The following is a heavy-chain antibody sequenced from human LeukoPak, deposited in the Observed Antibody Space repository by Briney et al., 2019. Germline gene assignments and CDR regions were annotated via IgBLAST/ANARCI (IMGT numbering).Heavy chain of an antibody. CDR3: ARSSMVRGVYWYFDL. CDR2: ISAYNGNT. CDR1: GYTFTSYD. D-gene: IGHD3-10*01. V-gene: IGHV1-18*01. J-gene: IGHJ2*01. Sequence: ASVKVSCKASGYTFTSYDINWVRQATGQGLEWMGWISAYNGNTNYAQKLQGRVTMTTDTSTSTAYMELRSLRSDDTAVYYCARSSMVRGVYWYFDLWGRGTLVTVSS.